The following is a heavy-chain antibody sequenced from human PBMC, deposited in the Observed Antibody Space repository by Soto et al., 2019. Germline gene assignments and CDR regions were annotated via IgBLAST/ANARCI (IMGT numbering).Heavy chain of an antibody. CDR1: GFTFSSHS. CDR3: AREWSTSGDLDY. CDR2: ISYDGSIK. D-gene: IGHD3-10*01. Sequence: QVQLVESGGGVVQPGMSLRLSCAASGFTFSSHSIQWVRQTPGKGLEWVAVISYDGSIKYYADSVRGRCTISRDNSKNTLYLQMNSLRPEDTALYYCAREWSTSGDLDYWGQGTLVIVSS. J-gene: IGHJ4*02. V-gene: IGHV3-30-3*01.